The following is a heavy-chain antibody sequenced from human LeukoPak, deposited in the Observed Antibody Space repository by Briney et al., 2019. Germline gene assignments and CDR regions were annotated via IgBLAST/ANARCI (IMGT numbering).Heavy chain of an antibody. CDR2: ISGSGGST. CDR1: GFTFSSYA. Sequence: GGSLRLSCAASGFTFSSYAMSWVRQAPGKGLEWVSAISGSGGSTYYADSVKGRFTISRDNSKNTLYLQMNSLRAEDTAVYYCARHYCSSTSCLGDYWGQGTLVTVSS. CDR3: ARHYCSSTSCLGDY. D-gene: IGHD2-2*01. J-gene: IGHJ4*02. V-gene: IGHV3-23*01.